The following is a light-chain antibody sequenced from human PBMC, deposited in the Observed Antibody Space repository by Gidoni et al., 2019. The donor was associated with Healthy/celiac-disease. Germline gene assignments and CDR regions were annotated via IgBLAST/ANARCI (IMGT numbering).Light chain of an antibody. V-gene: IGKV3-20*01. CDR3: QQYVSLCS. J-gene: IGKJ2*04. Sequence: EIVLTQSPGTLSLSPGERATLSCRASQSVSSSYLAWYQQKPGQAPRLLIYGASSRATGIPDRFSGSGSGTDFTLTISRLEPEDFAVYYCQQYVSLCSFGQGTKLEIK. CDR1: QSVSSSY. CDR2: GAS.